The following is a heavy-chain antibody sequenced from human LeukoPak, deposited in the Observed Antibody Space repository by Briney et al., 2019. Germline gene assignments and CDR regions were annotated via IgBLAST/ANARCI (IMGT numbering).Heavy chain of an antibody. J-gene: IGHJ6*02. V-gene: IGHV1-69*04. D-gene: IGHD3-10*01. CDR3: AVPTAGGYYYGMDV. CDR1: GGTFSSYA. Sequence: ASVKVSCKASGGTFSSYAISWVRQAPGQGLEWMGRIIPILGIANYAQKFQGRVTITADKSTSTAYMELSSLRSEDTAVYYCAVPTAGGYYYGMDVWGQGTTVTVSS. CDR2: IIPILGIA.